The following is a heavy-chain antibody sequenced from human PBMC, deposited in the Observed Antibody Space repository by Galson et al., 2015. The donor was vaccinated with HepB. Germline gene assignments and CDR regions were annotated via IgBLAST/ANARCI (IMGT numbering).Heavy chain of an antibody. D-gene: IGHD3-10*01. CDR2: ISYDGSNK. V-gene: IGHV3-30-3*01. CDR1: GFSSSSFT. Sequence: SLRLSCAASGFSSSSFTLHWVRQAPGKGLEWLSIISYDGSNKYYADSVKGRFTISRDNSNNTLYLQMTSLRPEDTAVYYCGRVILRGFGPSGDYFDYWGQGTLVTVSS. J-gene: IGHJ4*02. CDR3: GRVILRGFGPSGDYFDY.